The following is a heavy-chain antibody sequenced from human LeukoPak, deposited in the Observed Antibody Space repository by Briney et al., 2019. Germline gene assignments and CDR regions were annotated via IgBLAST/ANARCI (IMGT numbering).Heavy chain of an antibody. V-gene: IGHV3-30*18. D-gene: IGHD6-6*01. CDR2: ISYDGSNK. CDR3: AKDQGIAARTAEYFQH. J-gene: IGHJ1*01. Sequence: PGRSLRLSCAASGFTFSSYGMHWVRQAPGKGLEWVAVISYDGSNKYYADSVKGRSTISRDNSKNTLYLQMNSLRAEDTAVYYCAKDQGIAARTAEYFQHWGQGTLVTVSS. CDR1: GFTFSSYG.